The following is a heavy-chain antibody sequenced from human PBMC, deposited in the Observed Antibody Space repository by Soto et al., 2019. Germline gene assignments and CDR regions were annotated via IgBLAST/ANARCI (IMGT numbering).Heavy chain of an antibody. V-gene: IGHV3-30*18. CDR3: AKPPAMFYITMVRGARGVVDY. Sequence: QVQLVESGGGVVQPGRSLRLSCAASGFTFSSYGMHWVRQAPGKGLEWGAVISYDGSNKYYADSVKGRFTISRDNSKNTLYLQMNSLRAEDTAVYYCAKPPAMFYITMVRGARGVVDYSGQGTLVTDS. D-gene: IGHD3-10*01. CDR2: ISYDGSNK. CDR1: GFTFSSYG. J-gene: IGHJ4*02.